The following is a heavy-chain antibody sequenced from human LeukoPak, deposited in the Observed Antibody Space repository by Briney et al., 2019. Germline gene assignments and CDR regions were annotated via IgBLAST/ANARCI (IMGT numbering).Heavy chain of an antibody. J-gene: IGHJ4*02. Sequence: KPSETLSLTCAVYGGSFSGYYWSWIRQPPGKGLEWIGEINHSGSTNYKPSLKSRVTISVDTSKNQFSLKLTSVTAADTAVYYCASAATSGTYNFDSWGQGTLVTVSS. CDR3: ASAATSGTYNFDS. V-gene: IGHV4-34*01. CDR2: INHSGST. D-gene: IGHD1-26*01. CDR1: GGSFSGYY.